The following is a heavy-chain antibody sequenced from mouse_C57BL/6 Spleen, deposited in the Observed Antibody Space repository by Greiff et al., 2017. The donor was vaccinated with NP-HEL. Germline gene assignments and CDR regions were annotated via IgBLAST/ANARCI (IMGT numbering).Heavy chain of an antibody. D-gene: IGHD2-1*01. J-gene: IGHJ2*01. Sequence: EVKLVESGGGLVQPGGSLSLSCAASGFTFPDYYMSWVRQPPGKALEWLGFIRNKANGYTTEYSASVKGRFTISRDNSQSILYLQMNALRAEDSATYYCARSVTFYFDYWGQGTTLTVSS. CDR1: GFTFPDYY. V-gene: IGHV7-3*01. CDR2: IRNKANGYTT. CDR3: ARSVTFYFDY.